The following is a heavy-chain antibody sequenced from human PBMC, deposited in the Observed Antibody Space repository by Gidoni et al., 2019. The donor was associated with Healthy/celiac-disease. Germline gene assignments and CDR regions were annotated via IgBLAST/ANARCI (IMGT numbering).Heavy chain of an antibody. D-gene: IGHD6-19*01. CDR1: GFTFRSYA. CDR3: AKGRSSSGWYYFDY. CDR2: ISGSGGST. V-gene: IGHV3-23*01. J-gene: IGHJ4*02. Sequence: EVQLLESGGGLVQPGGSLRLSCAASGFTFRSYAMSWVRQAPGKGLEWVSAISGSGGSTYYADSVKGRFTISRDNSKNTLYLQMNSLRAEDTAVYYCAKGRSSSGWYYFDYWGREPWSPSPQ.